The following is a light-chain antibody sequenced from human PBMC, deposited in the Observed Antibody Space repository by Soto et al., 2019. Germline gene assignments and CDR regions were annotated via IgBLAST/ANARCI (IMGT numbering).Light chain of an antibody. Sequence: EIVLTQSPGTLSLSPGERATLSCRASQSVNRSYLGWYQQRPGQAPRLLIYGASSRATGIPDRFSGSASGADFTLTISRLEPEDFAVYYCQQVGSSPITFGQGTRLEIK. V-gene: IGKV3-20*01. CDR1: QSVNRSY. J-gene: IGKJ5*01. CDR3: QQVGSSPIT. CDR2: GAS.